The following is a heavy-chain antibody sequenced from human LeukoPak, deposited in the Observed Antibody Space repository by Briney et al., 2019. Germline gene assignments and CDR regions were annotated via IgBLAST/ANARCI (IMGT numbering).Heavy chain of an antibody. J-gene: IGHJ6*02. CDR1: GGSISSSNW. CDR3: ARDNPITIHYYGMDV. V-gene: IGHV4-4*02. CDR2: IYHSGST. Sequence: KSSGTLSLTCAVSGGSISSSNWWSWVRQPPGKGLEWIGEIYHSGSTNYNPSLKSRVTISVDKSKNQFSLKLSSVTAADTAVYYCARDNPITIHYYGMDVWGQGTTVTVSS. D-gene: IGHD3-10*01.